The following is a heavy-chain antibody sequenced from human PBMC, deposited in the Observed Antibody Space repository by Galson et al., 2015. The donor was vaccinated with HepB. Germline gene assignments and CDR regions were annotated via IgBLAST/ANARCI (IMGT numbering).Heavy chain of an antibody. CDR3: ARHSGTYLDY. Sequence: LRLSCAASGITFSGYWMHWVRRAPGKGLVWVARINSDGSSRYYADSVRGRFTISRDNARNTLFLQMDSLRAEDTALFYCARHSGTYLDYWGQGTLVTVSS. CDR1: GITFSGYW. J-gene: IGHJ4*02. V-gene: IGHV3-74*01. CDR2: INSDGSSR. D-gene: IGHD1-26*01.